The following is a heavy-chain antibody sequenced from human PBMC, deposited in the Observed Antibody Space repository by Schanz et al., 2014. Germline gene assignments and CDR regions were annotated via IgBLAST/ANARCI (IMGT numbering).Heavy chain of an antibody. CDR1: GYTFTNYY. V-gene: IGHV1-46*01. CDR3: AFDRDDAYDI. Sequence: QVQLVQSGAEVKKPGASVKLSCKASGYTFTNYYIHWVRQAPGQGLEWMGRIYLSDGSTRYEQNFQGSVTVTRYTSTTTVYMDLSTLISEETPVYYCAFDRDDAYDIWGQGTTVTVSS. J-gene: IGHJ3*02. D-gene: IGHD3-9*01. CDR2: IYLSDGST.